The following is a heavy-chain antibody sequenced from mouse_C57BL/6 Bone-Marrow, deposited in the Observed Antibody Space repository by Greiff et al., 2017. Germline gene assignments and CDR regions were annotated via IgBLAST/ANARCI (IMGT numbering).Heavy chain of an antibody. CDR2: ISDGGSYT. D-gene: IGHD1-1*01. V-gene: IGHV5-4*03. Sequence: EVMLVESGGGLVKPGGSLKLSCAASGFTFSSYAMSWVRQTPEKRLEWVATISDGGSYTYYPANVKGRFTISRDNAKNNLYLQMSHLKSEDTAMYYCARSDYGSSYGFAYWGQGTLVTVSA. CDR1: GFTFSSYA. J-gene: IGHJ3*01. CDR3: ARSDYGSSYGFAY.